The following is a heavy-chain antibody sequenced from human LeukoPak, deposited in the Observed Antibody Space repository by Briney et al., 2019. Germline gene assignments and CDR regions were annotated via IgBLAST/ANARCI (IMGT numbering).Heavy chain of an antibody. J-gene: IGHJ4*02. D-gene: IGHD4-17*01. CDR3: AKDGQNGDYAVYYFDY. V-gene: IGHV3-9*01. Sequence: GGSLRLSCTASGFTFSSYAMNWVRQAPGKGLEWVSGISWNSGSIGYADSVKGRFTISRDNAKNSLYLQMNSLRAEDTALYYCAKDGQNGDYAVYYFDYWGQGTLVTVSS. CDR1: GFTFSSYA. CDR2: ISWNSGSI.